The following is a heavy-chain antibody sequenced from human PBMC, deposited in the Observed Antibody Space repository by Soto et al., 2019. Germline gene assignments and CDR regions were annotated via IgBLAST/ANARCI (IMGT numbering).Heavy chain of an antibody. J-gene: IGHJ5*02. CDR3: ARQLWETGTTLSAWFDP. Sequence: GESLKISCKGSGYSFTSYWIGWVRQMPGKGLEWMGIIYPGDSDTRYSPSFQGQVTISADKSISTAYLQWSSLKASDTAIYYFARQLWETGTTLSAWFDPWGQGTLVTVSS. CDR1: GYSFTSYW. V-gene: IGHV5-51*01. CDR2: IYPGDSDT. D-gene: IGHD1-7*01.